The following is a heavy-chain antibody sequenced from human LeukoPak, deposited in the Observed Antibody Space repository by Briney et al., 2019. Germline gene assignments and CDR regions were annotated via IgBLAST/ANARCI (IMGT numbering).Heavy chain of an antibody. J-gene: IGHJ3*02. CDR1: GCTFTSYY. V-gene: IGHV1-46*01. D-gene: IGHD2-21*02. Sequence: APVKVSCKASGCTFTSYYMHWVRQAPGQGLEWMGIINPSGGSTSYAQKFQGRVTMTRDMSTSTVYMELSSLRSEDTAVYYCGSSVTAISAFDIWGQGTMVTVSS. CDR3: GSSVTAISAFDI. CDR2: INPSGGST.